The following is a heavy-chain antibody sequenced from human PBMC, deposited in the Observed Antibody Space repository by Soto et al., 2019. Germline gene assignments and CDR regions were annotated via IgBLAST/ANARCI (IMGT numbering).Heavy chain of an antibody. CDR3: ARDVPDTSLFFYYYGMDV. CDR1: GYSFTSDG. J-gene: IGHJ6*02. CDR2: ISTDNGNT. Sequence: QVHLVQSGAEVRKPGASVKVSCKASGYSFTSDGISWVRQAPGQGLEWMGWISTDNGNTNYAHNLQGRVSMTIDPSTSTAYMELWSLGSDDTAVYYCARDVPDTSLFFYYYGMDVWGHGTTVTVSS. D-gene: IGHD2-21*01. V-gene: IGHV1-18*01.